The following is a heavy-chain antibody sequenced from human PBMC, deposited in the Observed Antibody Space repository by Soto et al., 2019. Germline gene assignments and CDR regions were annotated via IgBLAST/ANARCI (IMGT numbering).Heavy chain of an antibody. CDR1: GGTFSIYA. J-gene: IGHJ3*02. CDR2: IIPIFGTA. V-gene: IGHV1-69*13. Sequence: ASVKVSCKASGGTFSIYAISWVRQAPGQGLEWMGGIIPIFGTANYAQKFQGRVTITADESTSTAYMELSSLRSEDTAVYYCARSYCSGGSCWTSAFDIWGQGTMVTVSS. D-gene: IGHD2-15*01. CDR3: ARSYCSGGSCWTSAFDI.